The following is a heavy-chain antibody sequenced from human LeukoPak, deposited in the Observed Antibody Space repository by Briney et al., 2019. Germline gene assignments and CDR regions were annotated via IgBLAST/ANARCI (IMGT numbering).Heavy chain of an antibody. V-gene: IGHV4-34*01. Sequence: SETLSLTCALYGGSFSGAYWSWIRQAPGKGLEWIGEINHSGSTNYNPSLKSRVTISVDTSKNQFSLKLSSVTAADTAVYYCARIYDSSGYYHYSPDAFDIWGQGTMVTVSS. CDR2: INHSGST. CDR1: GGSFSGAY. J-gene: IGHJ3*02. D-gene: IGHD3-22*01. CDR3: ARIYDSSGYYHYSPDAFDI.